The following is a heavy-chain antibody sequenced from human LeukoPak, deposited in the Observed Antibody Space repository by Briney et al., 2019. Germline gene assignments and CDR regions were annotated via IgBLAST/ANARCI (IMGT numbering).Heavy chain of an antibody. J-gene: IGHJ5*02. D-gene: IGHD6-19*01. V-gene: IGHV3-21*05. CDR3: AREMLAAVAAQS. CDR2: ISSSSSYI. Sequence: GGSLRLSCAASGFTFSSYSMNWVRQAPGKGLEWVSYISSSSSYIYYADSVKGRFTISRDNAKNSLYLQMNSLRAEDTAVYYCAREMLAAVAAQSWGQGTLVTVSS. CDR1: GFTFSSYS.